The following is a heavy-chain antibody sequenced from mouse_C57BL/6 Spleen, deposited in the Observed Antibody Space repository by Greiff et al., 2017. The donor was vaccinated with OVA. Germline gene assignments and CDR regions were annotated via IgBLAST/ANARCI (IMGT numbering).Heavy chain of an antibody. CDR2: IHPSDSDT. J-gene: IGHJ4*01. CDR3: AGATVVAGGYYAMDY. CDR1: GYTFTSYW. D-gene: IGHD1-1*01. V-gene: IGHV1-74*01. Sequence: VQLQQPGAELVKPGASVKVSCKASGYTFTSYWMHWVKQRPGQGLEWIGRIHPSDSDTNYNQKFKGKATLTVDKSSSTAYMQLSSLTSEDSAVYYCAGATVVAGGYYAMDYWGQGTSVTVSS.